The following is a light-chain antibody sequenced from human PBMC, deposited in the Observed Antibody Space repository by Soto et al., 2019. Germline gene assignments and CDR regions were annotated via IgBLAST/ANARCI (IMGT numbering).Light chain of an antibody. CDR2: AAS. J-gene: IGKJ1*01. V-gene: IGKV1-8*01. Sequence: AIRMTQSPSSLSASTGDRVTITCRASQAISSYLACYQQKPGKAPKFLIYAASTLQSGVPSRFSGSGSGTDFTLTISCLQSEDFATYYCQQYYTYPRTFGQGTKVEIK. CDR1: QAISSY. CDR3: QQYYTYPRT.